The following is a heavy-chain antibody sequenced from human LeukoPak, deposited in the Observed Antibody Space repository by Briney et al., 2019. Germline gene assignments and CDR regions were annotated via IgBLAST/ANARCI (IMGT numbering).Heavy chain of an antibody. Sequence: GGSLRLSCAASGFTFDDYGMSWVRQAPGKGLEWVSGINWNGGSTGYADSVKGRFTISRDNAKNSLYLQMNSLRAEDTALYHCARDYGYNSSGMDVWGKGTTVTVSS. D-gene: IGHD6-13*01. V-gene: IGHV3-20*01. CDR3: ARDYGYNSSGMDV. CDR2: INWNGGST. CDR1: GFTFDDYG. J-gene: IGHJ6*04.